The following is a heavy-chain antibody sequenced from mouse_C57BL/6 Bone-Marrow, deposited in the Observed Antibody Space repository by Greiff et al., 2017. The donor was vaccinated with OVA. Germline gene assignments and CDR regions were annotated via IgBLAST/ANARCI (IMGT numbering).Heavy chain of an antibody. Sequence: QVQLQQSGPELVKPGASVKISCKASGYAFSSSWMNWVKQRPGKGLEWIGRIYPGDGDTNYNGKFKGKATLTADKSSSTAYMQLSSLTNEDSAVYYCTRERIYYGYDVYFDVWGTGTTVTVSS. V-gene: IGHV1-82*01. CDR2: IYPGDGDT. D-gene: IGHD2-2*01. J-gene: IGHJ1*03. CDR3: TRERIYYGYDVYFDV. CDR1: GYAFSSSW.